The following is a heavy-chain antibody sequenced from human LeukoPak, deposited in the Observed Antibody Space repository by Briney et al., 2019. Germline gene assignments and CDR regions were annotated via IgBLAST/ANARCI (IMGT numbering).Heavy chain of an antibody. Sequence: ASVKVSCKASGGTFSSYAISWVRQAPGQGLEWMGGIIPIFGTANYAQKFQGRVTITADESTSTAYMELSSLRSEDTAVYYCARDKDDYGSGNHWFDPWGQGTLVTVSS. CDR3: ARDKDDYGSGNHWFDP. CDR1: GGTFSSYA. D-gene: IGHD3-10*01. CDR2: IIPIFGTA. J-gene: IGHJ5*02. V-gene: IGHV1-69*13.